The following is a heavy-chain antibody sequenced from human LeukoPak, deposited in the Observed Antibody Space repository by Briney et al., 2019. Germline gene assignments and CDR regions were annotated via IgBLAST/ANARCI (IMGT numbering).Heavy chain of an antibody. Sequence: PGGSLRLSCAASGFTFSSYSMNWVRQAPGKGLEWVSSISSSSSYIYYADSVKGRFTISRDNAKNSLYLQMNSLRAEDTAVYYCARVSRDLNYYDSSGYADYWGQGTLVTVSS. CDR3: ARVSRDLNYYDSSGYADY. CDR2: ISSSSSYI. V-gene: IGHV3-21*01. CDR1: GFTFSSYS. D-gene: IGHD3-22*01. J-gene: IGHJ4*02.